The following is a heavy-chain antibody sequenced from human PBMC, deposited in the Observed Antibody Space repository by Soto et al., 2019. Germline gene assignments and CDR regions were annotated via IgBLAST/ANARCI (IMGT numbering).Heavy chain of an antibody. CDR2: IYYSGST. CDR3: ARDGSIGTIIH. D-gene: IGHD2-2*01. J-gene: IGHJ4*02. V-gene: IGHV4-31*03. Sequence: QVQLQESGPGLVKPSQTLSLTCTVSGGSISSGGYYWSWFRQHPGKGLEWIGYIYYSGSTYYNPSLKSRVTISVDTSKNKFSLKLSSVTAADTAVYYCARDGSIGTIIHWGQGTLVTVSS. CDR1: GGSISSGGYY.